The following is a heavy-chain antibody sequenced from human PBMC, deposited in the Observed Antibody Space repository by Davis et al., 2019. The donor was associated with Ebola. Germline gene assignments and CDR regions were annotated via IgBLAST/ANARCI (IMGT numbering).Heavy chain of an antibody. CDR2: IYTSGST. V-gene: IGHV4-61*09. Sequence: PSETLSLTCTVSGGSISSGSYYWSWIRQPAGKGLEWIGHIYTSGSTNYNPSLKSRVTISVDTSKNQFSLKLSSVTAADTAVYYCARDRIVGATDYWGQGTLVTVSS. CDR3: ARDRIVGATDY. J-gene: IGHJ4*02. CDR1: GGSISSGSYY. D-gene: IGHD1-26*01.